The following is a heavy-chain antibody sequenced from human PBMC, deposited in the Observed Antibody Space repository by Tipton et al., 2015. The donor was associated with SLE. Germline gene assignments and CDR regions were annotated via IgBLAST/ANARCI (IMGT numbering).Heavy chain of an antibody. CDR3: VSNGSYDY. J-gene: IGHJ4*02. D-gene: IGHD1-26*01. CDR2: IKSRVHGETT. V-gene: IGHV3-15*01. CDR1: GLTLRESW. Sequence: SLRLSCAVSGLTLRESWMTWVRQAPSKGLEWVGRIKSRVHGETTDFAAPVRGRFTISRDDSENSLYLQMNNLKTEDTGIYYCVSNGSYDYWGQGIPVTVSS.